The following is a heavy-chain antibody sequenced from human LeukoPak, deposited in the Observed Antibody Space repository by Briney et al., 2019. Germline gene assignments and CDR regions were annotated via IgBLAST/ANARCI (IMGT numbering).Heavy chain of an antibody. CDR1: GFTFSSYA. J-gene: IGHJ6*04. V-gene: IGHV3-23*01. Sequence: PGGSLRLSCAASGFTFSSYAMSWVRQAPGKGLEWVSAISGSGGNTYYADSVKGRFTISRDNSKNTLYLQMNSLRAEDTAVYYCAKGHSGYDYSSYYGMDVWGKGTRV. D-gene: IGHD5-12*01. CDR3: AKGHSGYDYSSYYGMDV. CDR2: ISGSGGNT.